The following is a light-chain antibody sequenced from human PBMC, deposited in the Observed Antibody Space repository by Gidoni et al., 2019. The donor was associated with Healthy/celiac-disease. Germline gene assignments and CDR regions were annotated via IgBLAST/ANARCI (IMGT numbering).Light chain of an antibody. CDR1: QSVSSN. CDR3: QQYNNWLGT. CDR2: GAS. J-gene: IGKJ2*01. Sequence: SCRASQSVSSNLAWYQQKPGQAPRLLIYGASTRATGIPARFSGSGSGTEFTLTISSLQSEDFAVYYCQQYNNWLGTFXXXTKLEIK. V-gene: IGKV3-15*01.